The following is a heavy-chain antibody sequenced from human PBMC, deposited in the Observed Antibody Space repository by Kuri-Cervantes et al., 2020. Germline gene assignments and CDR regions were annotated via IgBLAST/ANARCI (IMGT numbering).Heavy chain of an antibody. CDR1: GFTVSSYD. D-gene: IGHD4-17*01. CDR2: IGTAGDT. CDR3: ARLSTKVRYAFDI. V-gene: IGHV3-13*01. Sequence: GGSLRLSCGASGFTVSSYDMHWVRPATGKGLEWVSAIGTAGDTYYPGSVKGRFTSSRENAKDSLYLQINSLRAGDTAVYYCARLSTKVRYAFDIWGQGTMVTVSS. J-gene: IGHJ3*02.